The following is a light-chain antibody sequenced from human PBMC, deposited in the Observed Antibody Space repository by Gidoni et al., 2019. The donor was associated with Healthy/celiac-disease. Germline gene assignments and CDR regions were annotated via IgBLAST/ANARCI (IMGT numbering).Light chain of an antibody. V-gene: IGKV3-20*01. CDR1: QSVSSSY. Sequence: EIVLTQSPGTLSLSPGERATLSCRASQSVSSSYLAWYQQKPGQAPRLLIYGASSRATGSPDRCSGSWSGTDFTLTISRLEPEDFAVYYCQQYGSSPFAFGGGTKVEIK. CDR3: QQYGSSPFA. J-gene: IGKJ4*01. CDR2: GAS.